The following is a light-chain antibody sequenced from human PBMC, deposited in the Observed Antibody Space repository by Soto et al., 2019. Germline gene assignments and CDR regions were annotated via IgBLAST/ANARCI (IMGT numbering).Light chain of an antibody. Sequence: QSALTQPPSVSGSPGQSVTISCIGSSSDVGTYDRVSWYQAPPGTAPKLIIYEVHYRPSGVPDRFSGSKSGNTASLTLSGLQAEDEADYYCSSYAASTTLLFGGGTKLTVL. J-gene: IGLJ2*01. V-gene: IGLV2-18*02. CDR3: SSYAASTTLL. CDR1: SSDVGTYDR. CDR2: EVH.